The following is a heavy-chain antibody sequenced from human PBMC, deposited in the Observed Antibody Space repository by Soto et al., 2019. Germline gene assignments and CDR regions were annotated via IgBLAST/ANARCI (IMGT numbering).Heavy chain of an antibody. CDR3: ARNLLHDTDFDY. Sequence: SETLSLTCTVSGGSISSSSYYWGWIRQPPGKGLEWIGSIYYSGSTYYNPSLKSRVTISVDTSKNQFSLKLSSVTAADTAVYYCARNLLHDTDFDYWGQGTLVTVSS. CDR1: GGSISSSSYY. D-gene: IGHD3-9*01. CDR2: IYYSGST. J-gene: IGHJ4*02. V-gene: IGHV4-39*01.